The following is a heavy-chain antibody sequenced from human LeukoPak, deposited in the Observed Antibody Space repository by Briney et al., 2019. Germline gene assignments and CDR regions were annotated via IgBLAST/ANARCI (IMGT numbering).Heavy chain of an antibody. V-gene: IGHV3-7*01. D-gene: IGHD1-26*01. CDR2: IREDGNEK. J-gene: IGHJ4*02. Sequence: GGSLRLSCEATGFTFTKHWMSWVRQTIGKGLECVAKIREDGNEKHYVDSVKGRFTISRDNAKNSLFLQMNNLRVDDTAVYYCVRDYRGGWNDYWGQGTLVIVSS. CDR1: GFTFTKHW. CDR3: VRDYRGGWNDY.